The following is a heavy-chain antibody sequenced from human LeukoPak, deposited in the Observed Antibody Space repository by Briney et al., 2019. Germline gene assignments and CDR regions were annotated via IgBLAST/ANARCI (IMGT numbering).Heavy chain of an antibody. CDR1: GGSISSSRYY. D-gene: IGHD5-12*01. Sequence: SETLSLTCTVSGGSISSSRYYWGWIRQPPGNGLEWIGSIYYTGSTYYNPSLRSRVSISVDTSKNQFTLKLSSVTAADTAVYYCARRGVVATPDANFWGQGTLVTVSS. CDR2: IYYTGST. V-gene: IGHV4-39*01. CDR3: ARRGVVATPDANF. J-gene: IGHJ4*02.